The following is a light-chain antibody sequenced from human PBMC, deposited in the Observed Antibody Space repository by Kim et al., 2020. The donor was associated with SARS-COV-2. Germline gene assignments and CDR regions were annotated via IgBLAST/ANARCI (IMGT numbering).Light chain of an antibody. V-gene: IGKV1-39*01. CDR3: QQSYSTPPT. J-gene: IGKJ2*01. CDR1: QSISSY. CDR2: AAS. Sequence: DIQMTQSPSSLSASVGDRVTITCRASQSISSYLNWYHQKPGKAPELLIYAASSLQSGVPSRFSGSGSGTDFTLTINSLQPEDFATYYCQQSYSTPPTFGQGTKLEI.